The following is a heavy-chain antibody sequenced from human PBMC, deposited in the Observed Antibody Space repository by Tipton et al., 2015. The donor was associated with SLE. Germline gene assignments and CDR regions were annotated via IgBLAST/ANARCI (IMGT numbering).Heavy chain of an antibody. CDR1: GFTFSNAW. V-gene: IGHV3-48*03. CDR2: ISSSGSTI. D-gene: IGHD2-15*01. Sequence: SLRLSCAASGFTFSNAWMNWVSQAPGKGLEWVSYISSSGSTIYYADSVKGRFTISRDNAKNSLYLQMNSLRAEDTAVYYCARWGGGSRYKDWGQGTLVTVSS. CDR3: ARWGGGSRYKD. J-gene: IGHJ4*02.